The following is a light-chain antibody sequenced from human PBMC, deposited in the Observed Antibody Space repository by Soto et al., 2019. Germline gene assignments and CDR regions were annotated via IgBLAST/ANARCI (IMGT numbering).Light chain of an antibody. J-gene: IGKJ2*01. CDR1: QSISDW. V-gene: IGKV1-5*03. Sequence: DIQMTQSPSTLSASVGDRVTITCRASQSISDWLAWYQQKPGKAPKLLIYKASSLQSGVPSRFSGSGSGTEFTLTISSLQPDDFATYYCQQYDPYSSTFGQGTKREIK. CDR2: KAS. CDR3: QQYDPYSST.